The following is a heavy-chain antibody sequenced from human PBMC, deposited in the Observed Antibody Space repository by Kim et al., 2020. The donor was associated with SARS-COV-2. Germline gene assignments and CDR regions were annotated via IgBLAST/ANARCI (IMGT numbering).Heavy chain of an antibody. V-gene: IGHV4-34*01. D-gene: IGHD3-16*02. CDR1: GGSFSGYY. CDR3: ARGDVWTGDYVWGSYRPPLSYYYYGMDV. Sequence: SETLSLTCAVYGGSFSGYYWSWIRQPPGKGLEWIGEINHSGSTNYNPSLKSRVTISVDTSKNQFSLKLSSVTAADTAVYYCARGDVWTGDYVWGSYRPPLSYYYYGMDVWGQGTTVTVSS. J-gene: IGHJ6*02. CDR2: INHSGST.